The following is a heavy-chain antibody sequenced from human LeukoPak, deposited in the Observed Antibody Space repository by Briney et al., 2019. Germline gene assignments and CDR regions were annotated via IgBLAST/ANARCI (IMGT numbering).Heavy chain of an antibody. Sequence: TGGSRRLSCAASGFTFSSYAMSWVSQAPGKGLEWDSAIRGSGGSTYYADSVKGRFTISRDNSKNTLYLQMNSLRAEDTAIYDCANKLFRGATYHDYWSQGTLVTVSP. CDR1: GFTFSSYA. CDR3: ANKLFRGATYHDY. V-gene: IGHV3-23*01. J-gene: IGHJ4*01. CDR2: IRGSGGST. D-gene: IGHD3-10*01.